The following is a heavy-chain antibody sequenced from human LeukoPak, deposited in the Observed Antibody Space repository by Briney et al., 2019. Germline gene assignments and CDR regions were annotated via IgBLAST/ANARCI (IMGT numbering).Heavy chain of an antibody. CDR1: GFTFSNYG. CDR2: IWYDESNK. Sequence: GRSLRLSCAASGFTFSNYGMHWVRQAPGKGLEWAAVIWYDESNKYYADSVKGRFTISRDSSKNTLYLQMNSLRAEDTAMYYCARMCRSGYDSDAFDIWGQGTMVTVSS. CDR3: ARMCRSGYDSDAFDI. J-gene: IGHJ3*02. D-gene: IGHD5-12*01. V-gene: IGHV3-33*01.